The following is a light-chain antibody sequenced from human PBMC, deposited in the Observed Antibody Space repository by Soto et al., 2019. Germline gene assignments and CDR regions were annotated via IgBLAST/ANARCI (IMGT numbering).Light chain of an antibody. CDR3: QQSYSSPLT. J-gene: IGKJ4*01. Sequence: DIQMTQSPSSVSASVGDRVTITCRASQAIDSWLAWYQQIPGNAPNLLIYGASTLQSGVPSRFSGSRSGTDFTLTISGLQPVDFGTYYCQQSYSSPLTFGGGTKVEI. CDR2: GAS. V-gene: IGKV1-12*01. CDR1: QAIDSW.